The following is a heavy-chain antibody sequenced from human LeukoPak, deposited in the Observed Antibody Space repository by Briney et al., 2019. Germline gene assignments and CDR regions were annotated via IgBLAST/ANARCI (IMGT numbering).Heavy chain of an antibody. V-gene: IGHV1-69*13. CDR3: ARTWTIVLMVYAPPYGMDV. CDR1: GGTFSSYA. CDR2: IIPIFGTA. D-gene: IGHD2-8*01. Sequence: SVKVSCKASGGTFSSYAISWVRQAPGQGLEWMGGIIPIFGTANYAQKFQGRVTITADESTSTAYMELSSLRSEDTAVYYCARTWTIVLMVYAPPYGMDVWGQGTTVTVSS. J-gene: IGHJ6*02.